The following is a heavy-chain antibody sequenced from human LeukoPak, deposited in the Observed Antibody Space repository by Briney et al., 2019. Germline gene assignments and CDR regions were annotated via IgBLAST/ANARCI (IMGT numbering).Heavy chain of an antibody. CDR2: IYYSGST. Sequence: SETLSLTCAVSGGSISSYYRRWVRQPPGKGLEWIGHIYYSGSTHYNTSLTSRVTISVDTSNNQFSLKLSSVTAADTAVYYCARHVGNSGSGSYLTYFDYWGQGTLVTVSS. D-gene: IGHD3-10*01. CDR3: ARHVGNSGSGSYLTYFDY. V-gene: IGHV4-59*08. CDR1: GGSISSYY. J-gene: IGHJ4*02.